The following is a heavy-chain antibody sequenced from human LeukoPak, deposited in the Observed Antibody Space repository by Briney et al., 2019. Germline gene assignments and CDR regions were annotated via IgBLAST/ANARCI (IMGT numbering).Heavy chain of an antibody. CDR2: INQDGSGK. Sequence: GGSLRLSCAASGFTFSNFWMNWVRQAPGKGLEWVANINQDGSGKYYVDSVKGRFTISRDNAKNSLYLQMNSLRAEDTAVYYCARGRVDDYWGQGTLVTVSS. J-gene: IGHJ4*02. CDR1: GFTFSNFW. CDR3: ARGRVDDY. V-gene: IGHV3-7*03.